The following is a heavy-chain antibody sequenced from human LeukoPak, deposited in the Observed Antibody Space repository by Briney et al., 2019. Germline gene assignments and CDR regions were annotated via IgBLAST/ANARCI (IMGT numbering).Heavy chain of an antibody. V-gene: IGHV3-7*04. J-gene: IGHJ3*02. CDR2: IKPDGSEK. CDR3: ARGDYYGSGSSFIDAFDI. CDR1: GFTFSSYW. D-gene: IGHD3-10*01. Sequence: PGGSLRLSCAASGFTFSSYWMSWVRQAPGKGLEWVANIKPDGSEKYYVDSMKGRFTISRDNAKKSLYLQMNSLRAEDTAVYYCARGDYYGSGSSFIDAFDIWGQGTMVTVSS.